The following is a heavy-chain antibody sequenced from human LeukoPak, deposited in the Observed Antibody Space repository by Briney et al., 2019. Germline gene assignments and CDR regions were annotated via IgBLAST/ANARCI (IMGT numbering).Heavy chain of an antibody. V-gene: IGHV3-20*04. D-gene: IGHD6-19*01. CDR1: GFTFNDYG. J-gene: IGHJ5*02. Sequence: GGSLRLSCATSGFTFNDYGMSWVRQASGKGLEWVSGLNWNGSATTYADSVKGRFTISRDNTENSLYLQINSLRAEDTAFYYCARVAVGWNWFDTWGQGTLVTVSS. CDR3: ARVAVGWNWFDT. CDR2: LNWNGSAT.